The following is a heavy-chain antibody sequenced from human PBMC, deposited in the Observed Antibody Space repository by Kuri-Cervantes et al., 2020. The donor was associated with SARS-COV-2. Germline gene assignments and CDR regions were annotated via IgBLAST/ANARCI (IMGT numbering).Heavy chain of an antibody. D-gene: IGHD3-16*01. CDR3: ARWGVYYFDY. J-gene: IGHJ4*02. V-gene: IGHV3-7*01. CDR1: GFTFSSYW. Sequence: GESLKISCAASGFTFSSYWMSWVRQAPGKGLEWVANIKQDGSEKYYVDSVKGRFTISRDNAKNSLYLQMNSLRAEGTAVYYCARWGVYYFDYWGQGTLVTVSS. CDR2: IKQDGSEK.